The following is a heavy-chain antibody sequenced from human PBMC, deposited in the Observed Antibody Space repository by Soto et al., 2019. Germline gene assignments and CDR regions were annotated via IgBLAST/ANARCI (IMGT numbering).Heavy chain of an antibody. V-gene: IGHV3-30*18. CDR1: GFTFSSYG. J-gene: IGHJ4*02. CDR2: ISYDGSNK. Sequence: PGGSLRLSCAASGFTFSSYGMHWVRQAPGKGLEWVAVISYDGSNKYYADSVKGRFTISRDNSKNTLYLQMNSLRAEDTAVYYCAKTPAEKVLRFLEWLLDYWGQGTLVTVSS. D-gene: IGHD3-3*01. CDR3: AKTPAEKVLRFLEWLLDY.